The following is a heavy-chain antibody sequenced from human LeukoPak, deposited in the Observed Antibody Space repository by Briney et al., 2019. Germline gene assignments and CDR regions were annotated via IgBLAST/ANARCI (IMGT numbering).Heavy chain of an antibody. Sequence: ASVKVSCKASGYTFTSYGISWVRQAPGQGLEWMGWIHPSTGNPTYAQGFTGRFVFSLDTSVSTTYLQISSLKAEDTAVYFCARAFQSLGGLSLPDYWGQGTLLTASS. CDR2: IHPSTGNP. V-gene: IGHV7-4-1*02. CDR1: GYTFTSYG. J-gene: IGHJ4*02. CDR3: ARAFQSLGGLSLPDY. D-gene: IGHD3-16*02.